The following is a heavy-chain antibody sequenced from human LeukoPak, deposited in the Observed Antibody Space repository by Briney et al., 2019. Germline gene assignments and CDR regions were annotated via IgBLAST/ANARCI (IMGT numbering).Heavy chain of an antibody. Sequence: GASVKVSCKASGGTFSSYAISWVRQAPGQGLEWMGGIIPIFGTANYAQKFQGRVTITADESTSTAYMELSSLRSEDTAVYYCARDSKRHLVGPTQGWFDPWGQGALVTVSS. CDR3: ARDSKRHLVGPTQGWFDP. CDR1: GGTFSSYA. CDR2: IIPIFGTA. V-gene: IGHV1-69*13. D-gene: IGHD1-26*01. J-gene: IGHJ5*02.